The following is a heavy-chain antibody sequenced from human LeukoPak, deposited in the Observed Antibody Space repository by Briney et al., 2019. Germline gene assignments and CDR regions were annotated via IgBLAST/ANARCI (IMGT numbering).Heavy chain of an antibody. CDR2: INPSGGGA. CDR3: ASGQLHIAAAGTQGLPTH. Sequence: GASVKVSCKASGYTFTNYYMHWVRQAPGQGLEWVGIINPSGGGASYAQEFQGRVTMTRDTSTSTVYMELNSLRSDDTAVYYCASGQLHIAAAGTQGLPTHWGQGTLVTVSS. D-gene: IGHD6-13*01. CDR1: GYTFTNYY. V-gene: IGHV1-46*01. J-gene: IGHJ4*02.